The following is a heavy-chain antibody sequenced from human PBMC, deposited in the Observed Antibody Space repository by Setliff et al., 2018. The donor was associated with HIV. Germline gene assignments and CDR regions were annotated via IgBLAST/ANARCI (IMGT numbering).Heavy chain of an antibody. CDR1: GGSISSGGYS. V-gene: IGHV4-30-2*01. D-gene: IGHD3-3*01. J-gene: IGHJ5*02. CDR2: IYHSGST. CDR3: ARGENFWSGLTNWFDP. Sequence: SETLSLTCAVSGGSISSGGYSWSWIRQPPGKGLEWIGYIYHSGSTYYNPSLKSRVTISVDRSKNQFSLKLSSVTAADTAVYYCARGENFWSGLTNWFDPWGQGTLVTVSS.